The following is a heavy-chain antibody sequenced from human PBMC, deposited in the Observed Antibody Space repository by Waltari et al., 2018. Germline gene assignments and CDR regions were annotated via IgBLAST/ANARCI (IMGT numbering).Heavy chain of an antibody. CDR3: ARVNDYDILTGYFPTKFDY. CDR2: ISAYNGNT. V-gene: IGHV1-18*01. J-gene: IGHJ4*02. D-gene: IGHD3-9*01. CDR1: GYTFTSYG. Sequence: QVQLVQSGAEVKKPGASVKVSCKASGYTFTSYGISWVRQAPGQGLEWMGWISAYNGNTNYAQKLQGRVTMTTDTSTSTAYMELRSLRSDDTAVYYCARVNDYDILTGYFPTKFDYWGQGTLVTVSS.